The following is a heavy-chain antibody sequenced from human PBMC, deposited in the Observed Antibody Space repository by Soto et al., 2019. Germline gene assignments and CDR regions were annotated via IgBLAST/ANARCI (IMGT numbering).Heavy chain of an antibody. CDR2: INPNSGGT. V-gene: IGHV1-2*02. CDR3: ARVDKYYDFSYYGMDV. D-gene: IGHD3-3*01. CDR1: GYTFTGYY. Sequence: ASVKVSCKASGYTFTGYYMHWVRQAPGQGLEWMGWINPNSGGTNYAQKFQGRVTMTRDTSISTAYMELSRLRSDDTAVYYCARVDKYYDFSYYGMDVWGQGTTVTVSS. J-gene: IGHJ6*02.